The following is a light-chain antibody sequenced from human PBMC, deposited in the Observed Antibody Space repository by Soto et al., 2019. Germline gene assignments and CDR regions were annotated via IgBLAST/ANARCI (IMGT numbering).Light chain of an antibody. CDR1: QSVSSN. CDR3: QQSNNWPWT. V-gene: IGKV3-15*01. Sequence: EIVMTQSPATLSVSPGERATLSCRASQSVSSNLAWYQQKPGQAPRLLIYGASTRATAIPSRFSGSGSGTDFTLTISSLQSEDFAVYYCQQSNNWPWTFGQGTKVEIK. J-gene: IGKJ1*01. CDR2: GAS.